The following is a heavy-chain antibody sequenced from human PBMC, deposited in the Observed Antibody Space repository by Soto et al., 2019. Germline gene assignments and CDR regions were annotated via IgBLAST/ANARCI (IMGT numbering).Heavy chain of an antibody. CDR3: ARGELSFYFDS. CDR2: IYYSGST. D-gene: IGHD3-16*02. V-gene: IGHV4-30-4*01. Sequence: QVQLQQSGPGLVKPSQTLSLTCTVSGGSISSGDYYWSWIRQPPGKGLEWIGYIYYSGSTYYNPSLKSRVTMSVDTSKNQFSLKLSSVTAADTAIYYCARGELSFYFDSWGPGTLVTVSS. CDR1: GGSISSGDYY. J-gene: IGHJ4*02.